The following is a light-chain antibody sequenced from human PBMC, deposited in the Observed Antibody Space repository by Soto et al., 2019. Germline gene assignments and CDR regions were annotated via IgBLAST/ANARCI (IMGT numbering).Light chain of an antibody. CDR1: QGISRW. V-gene: IGKV1-12*01. CDR3: QQSYSTPRT. Sequence: IQMTQSPSSVSASVGDTVTITCRASQGISRWLAWYQQKPGKAPKLLIYTASRLQSGVPSRFSGSGSGTDFTLTISSLQPEDFGTYYCQQSYSTPRTLGQGTRLEIK. CDR2: TAS. J-gene: IGKJ5*01.